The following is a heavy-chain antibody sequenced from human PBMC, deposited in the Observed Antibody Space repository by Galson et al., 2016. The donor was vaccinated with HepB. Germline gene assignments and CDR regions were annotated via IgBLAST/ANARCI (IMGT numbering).Heavy chain of an antibody. V-gene: IGHV3-74*01. J-gene: IGHJ4*02. Sequence: SLRLSCAASGFTFSSYWIHWVRQAPGKGLVWVSHINSDGTNTRYADSVKGRFTISRDNAKSTLYLQMNSLKAEDTAVYYCARDKGVVPAADSWGQGTLVTVSS. CDR3: ARDKGVVPAADS. CDR1: GFTFSSYW. D-gene: IGHD2-2*01. CDR2: INSDGTNT.